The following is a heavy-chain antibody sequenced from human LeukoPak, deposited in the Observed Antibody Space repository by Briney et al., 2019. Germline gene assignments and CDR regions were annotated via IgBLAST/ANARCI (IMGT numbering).Heavy chain of an antibody. J-gene: IGHJ4*02. CDR1: GFTFSSYW. Sequence: PGGSLRLSCAASGFTFSSYWMSWVRQAPGKGLEWVANIKQDGSEKYYVDSVKGRFTISRDNAKNSLYLQMNSLRAEDTAVYYCASTYVLRFLEWSVNRIQSPRYYFDYWGQGTLVTVSS. D-gene: IGHD3-3*01. V-gene: IGHV3-7*01. CDR3: ASTYVLRFLEWSVNRIQSPRYYFDY. CDR2: IKQDGSEK.